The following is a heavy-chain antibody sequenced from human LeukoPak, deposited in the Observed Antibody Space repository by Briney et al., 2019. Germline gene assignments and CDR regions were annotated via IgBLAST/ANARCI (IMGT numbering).Heavy chain of an antibody. D-gene: IGHD1-26*01. V-gene: IGHV3-74*03. J-gene: IGHJ6*03. CDR3: AKGVGGSYYYYMDV. CDR1: GFSFSIYW. CDR2: ITSDGTTT. Sequence: GGSLRLSCAASGFSFSIYWMHWVRQTPGKGLVWVAHITSDGTTTKYADSVKGRFTISRDNAKNSLYLQMNSLRAEDTALYYCAKGVGGSYYYYMDVWGKGTTVTISS.